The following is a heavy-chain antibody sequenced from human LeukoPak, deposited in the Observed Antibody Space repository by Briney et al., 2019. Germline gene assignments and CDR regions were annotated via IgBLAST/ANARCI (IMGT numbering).Heavy chain of an antibody. V-gene: IGHV4-4*07. Sequence: PSETLSLTCTVSGGSISSYYWSWIRQPAGKGLEWIGRIYTSGNTNYNPSLKSRVTMSLDKSKDQFSLKLSSVTAADTAVYYCARASIGYCSSTSCPNPYMDVWGKGTTVTVSS. CDR3: ARASIGYCSSTSCPNPYMDV. CDR2: IYTSGNT. CDR1: GGSISSYY. D-gene: IGHD2-2*01. J-gene: IGHJ6*03.